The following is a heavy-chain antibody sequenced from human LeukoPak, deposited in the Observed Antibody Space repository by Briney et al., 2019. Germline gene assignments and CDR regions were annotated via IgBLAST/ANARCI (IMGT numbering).Heavy chain of an antibody. V-gene: IGHV3-53*04. CDR3: TRDKFGAGHSSDFDH. Sequence: PGGSLRLSCAASGFSVSSNYMKWGRQAPGKGLERVSAIYTGGTTYYAVSVKGRFTNPRHNSKNILYLQIISLSGEHTSVYYCTRDKFGAGHSSDFDHWGQETLLTVSS. J-gene: IGHJ4*02. CDR2: IYTGGTT. D-gene: IGHD6-19*01. CDR1: GFSVSSNY.